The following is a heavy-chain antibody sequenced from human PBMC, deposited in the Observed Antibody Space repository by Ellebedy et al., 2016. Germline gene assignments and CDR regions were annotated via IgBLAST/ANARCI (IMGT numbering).Heavy chain of an antibody. CDR1: GYTFTSYD. V-gene: IGHV1-8*01. CDR3: ARDWRNWNDPGDY. J-gene: IGHJ4*02. Sequence: ASVKVSCXASGYTFTSYDINWVRQATGQGLEWMGWMNPNSGNTGYAQKFQGRVTMTRNTSISTAYMELSSLRSEDTAVYYCARDWRNWNDPGDYWGQGTLVTVSS. CDR2: MNPNSGNT. D-gene: IGHD1-1*01.